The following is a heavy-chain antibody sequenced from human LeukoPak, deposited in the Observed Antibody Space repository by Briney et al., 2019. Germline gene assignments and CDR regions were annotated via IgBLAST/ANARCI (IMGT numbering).Heavy chain of an antibody. Sequence: ASGKVSCKASGYSFTSSGFTWVRQAPGQGLEWMGWTSAYTGNTNYAQKLQGRVTMTTVTSTTTAYMELRSLISDDTAVYYCARIYFGSGSFAFDIWGQGTMVTVSS. CDR3: ARIYFGSGSFAFDI. CDR2: TSAYTGNT. J-gene: IGHJ3*02. V-gene: IGHV1-18*01. D-gene: IGHD3-10*01. CDR1: GYSFTSSG.